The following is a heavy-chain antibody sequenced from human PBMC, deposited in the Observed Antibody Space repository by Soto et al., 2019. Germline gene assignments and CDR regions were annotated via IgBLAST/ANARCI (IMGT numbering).Heavy chain of an antibody. CDR1: GGSISSGGYY. CDR2: NYYSGIT. D-gene: IGHD3-22*01. J-gene: IGHJ4*02. CDR3: MLGSGWKDFDY. Sequence: PSETLSLTCTVSGGSISSGGYYWTWIRQHPGKGLEWIGYNYYSGITYYNPSLKSRVTISVGTSKNHFSLKLNSVTAADTAVYYCMLGSGWKDFDYWGQGTLVTAPQ. V-gene: IGHV4-39*02.